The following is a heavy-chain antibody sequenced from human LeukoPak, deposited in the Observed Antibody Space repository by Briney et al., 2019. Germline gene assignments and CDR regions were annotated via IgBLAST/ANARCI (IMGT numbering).Heavy chain of an antibody. J-gene: IGHJ4*02. CDR1: GFTFSSYG. Sequence: GGSLRLSCAASGFTFSSYGMRWVRQAPGKGLEWVAVIWYDGSNKYYADSVKGRFTISRDNSKNTLYLQMNSLGAEDTAVYYCAKDYYGSGRPRQIDYWGQGTLVTVSS. D-gene: IGHD3-10*01. CDR2: IWYDGSNK. V-gene: IGHV3-33*06. CDR3: AKDYYGSGRPRQIDY.